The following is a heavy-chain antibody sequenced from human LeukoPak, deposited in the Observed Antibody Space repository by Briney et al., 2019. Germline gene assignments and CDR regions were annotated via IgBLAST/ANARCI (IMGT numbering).Heavy chain of an antibody. CDR3: ARAYSSGWSQYYFDY. CDR2: IYYSGST. D-gene: IGHD6-19*01. J-gene: IGHJ4*02. Sequence: PSETLSLTCTVSGGSISSYYWSWIRQPPGKGLEWIGYIYYSGSTNYNPSLKSRVTISVDTSKNQFSLKLSSVTAADTAVYYCARAYSSGWSQYYFDYWGQGTLVTVSS. V-gene: IGHV4-59*08. CDR1: GGSISSYY.